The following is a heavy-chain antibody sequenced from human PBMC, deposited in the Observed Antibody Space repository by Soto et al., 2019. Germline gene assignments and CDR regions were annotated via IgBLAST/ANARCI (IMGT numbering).Heavy chain of an antibody. V-gene: IGHV3-30-3*01. Sequence: QVQLVESGGGVVQPGRSLRLSCAASGFTFSSYAMHWVRQAPGKGLVWVAVISYDGSNKYYADSVKGRFTISRDNSKNTLYLQMNSLRAEDTAVYYWARDLSGSYAYWGQGTLVTVSS. J-gene: IGHJ4*02. CDR2: ISYDGSNK. CDR3: ARDLSGSYAY. D-gene: IGHD1-26*01. CDR1: GFTFSSYA.